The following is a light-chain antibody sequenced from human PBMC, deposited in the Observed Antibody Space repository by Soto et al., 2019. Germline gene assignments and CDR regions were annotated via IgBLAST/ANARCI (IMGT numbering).Light chain of an antibody. CDR3: QHYGSSPQT. CDR1: QSVSRSY. V-gene: IGKV3-20*01. CDR2: EAS. J-gene: IGKJ1*01. Sequence: EIVLTQFPGTLSLSPGERATLSCRASQSVSRSYLDWYQQKPGQAPRLLIYEASSRATAIPDRFSGSGSGTEFTLTISRLEPEDFAVYYCQHYGSSPQTFGQGTKVDSK.